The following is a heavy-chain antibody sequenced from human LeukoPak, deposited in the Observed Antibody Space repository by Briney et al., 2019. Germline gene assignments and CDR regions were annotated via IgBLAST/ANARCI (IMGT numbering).Heavy chain of an antibody. V-gene: IGHV3-21*01. J-gene: IGHJ4*02. Sequence: PGGSLRLSCAASGFTFSIYTMNWVRQAPGKGLEWVSSIISSSSFIYYADSVKGRFTISRDNAKNSLYLQMNSLRAEDTAVYYCARDGVGMDYWGQGTLVTVSS. CDR2: IISSSSFI. CDR3: ARDGVGMDY. CDR1: GFTFSIYT.